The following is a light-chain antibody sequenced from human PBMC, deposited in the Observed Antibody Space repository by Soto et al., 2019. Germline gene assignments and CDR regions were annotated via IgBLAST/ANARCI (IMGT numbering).Light chain of an antibody. CDR2: KAS. Sequence: DIQMTQSPSTLSASVGDRVTITCRASQSISSRLAWYQQKPGKAPKLLIYKASSLESGVPSMFSGSGSGTEFTLTISSLQPDDFATYYCQQYNRYPWTFGKGTKVEIK. V-gene: IGKV1-5*03. J-gene: IGKJ1*01. CDR3: QQYNRYPWT. CDR1: QSISSR.